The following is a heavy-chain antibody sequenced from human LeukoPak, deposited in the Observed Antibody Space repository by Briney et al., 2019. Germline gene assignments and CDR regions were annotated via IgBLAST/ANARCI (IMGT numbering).Heavy chain of an antibody. D-gene: IGHD2/OR15-2a*01. Sequence: PGGSLRLSCAASGFSLTTYSMNWVRQAPGKGLERISFISSSSTYIYYSDSVQGRFTISRDNARNSLYLQMNSLRAEDTAIYYCATIVNSDGFDVWGQGTMVAVSS. CDR3: ATIVNSDGFDV. CDR1: GFSLTTYS. J-gene: IGHJ3*01. V-gene: IGHV3-21*01. CDR2: ISSSSTYI.